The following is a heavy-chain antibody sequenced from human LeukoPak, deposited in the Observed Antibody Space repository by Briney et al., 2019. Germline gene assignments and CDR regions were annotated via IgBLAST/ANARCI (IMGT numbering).Heavy chain of an antibody. Sequence: PSETLSLTCTVSGGSISSYYWSWIRQPPGKGLEWIGYIYYSGSTNYNPSLKSRVTISVDTSKNQFSLKLSSVTAADTAVYYCARRRGSHLDYWGQGTLVTVSS. CDR2: IYYSGST. CDR3: ARRRGSHLDY. D-gene: IGHD3-16*01. CDR1: GGSISSYY. V-gene: IGHV4-59*08. J-gene: IGHJ4*02.